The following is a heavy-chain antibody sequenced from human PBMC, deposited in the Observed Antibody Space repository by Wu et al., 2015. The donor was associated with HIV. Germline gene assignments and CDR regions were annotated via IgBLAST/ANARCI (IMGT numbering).Heavy chain of an antibody. V-gene: IGHV1-8*01. CDR3: ARGRATVEHPYDAFDI. CDR2: MNPTSGDT. D-gene: IGHD4-23*01. Sequence: QVQLQQSGAEVKKPGASVKVSCKASGYTFTNYDINWVRQVTGQGLEWMGWMNPTSGDTGYARNFQGRVTMTRSTSISTAYMELGSLRSEDTAVYYCARGRATVEHPYDAFDIWGQGTVVTVSS. CDR1: GYTFTNYD. J-gene: IGHJ3*02.